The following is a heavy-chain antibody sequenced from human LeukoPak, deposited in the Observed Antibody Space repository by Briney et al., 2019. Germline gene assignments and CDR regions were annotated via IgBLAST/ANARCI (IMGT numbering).Heavy chain of an antibody. CDR2: IYTSGST. Sequence: SETLSLTCTVSGGSISSYYWSWIRQPPGKGLEWIGYIYTSGSTNYNPSLKSRVTISVDMSKNQFSLKLSSVTAAETAVYYCARHDKRVSSDGYNYHHYYYMDVWGKGTTVTVSS. V-gene: IGHV4-4*09. D-gene: IGHD5-24*01. CDR3: ARHDKRVSSDGYNYHHYYYMDV. CDR1: GGSISSYY. J-gene: IGHJ6*03.